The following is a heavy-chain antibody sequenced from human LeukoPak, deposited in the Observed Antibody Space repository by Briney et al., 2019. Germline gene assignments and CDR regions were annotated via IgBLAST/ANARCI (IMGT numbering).Heavy chain of an antibody. CDR2: ITPVFDMA. V-gene: IGHV1-69*04. CDR3: AIIALVPM. J-gene: IGHJ3*02. Sequence: GASVKVSCKVSGGTFNNYAISWVRQAPGQGLEWMGRITPVFDMANYAQKFQGTVTTTADKSTSTVYMELSSLRNEDTAVYYCAIIALVPMWGQGTKVTVSS. D-gene: IGHD6-19*01. CDR1: GGTFNNYA.